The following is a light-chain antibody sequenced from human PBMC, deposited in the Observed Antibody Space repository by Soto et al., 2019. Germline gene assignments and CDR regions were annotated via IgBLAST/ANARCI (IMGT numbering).Light chain of an antibody. Sequence: DIQMTQSPSSLSASVGDRVTITCRASQGISNYLAWYQQKPGKVPKLLIYAASTLQSGVPPRFSGSGSGTDFTLTIRSLQPEDVATYYCQKYNSAPWTFGQGTKVEIK. CDR3: QKYNSAPWT. J-gene: IGKJ1*01. V-gene: IGKV1-27*01. CDR2: AAS. CDR1: QGISNY.